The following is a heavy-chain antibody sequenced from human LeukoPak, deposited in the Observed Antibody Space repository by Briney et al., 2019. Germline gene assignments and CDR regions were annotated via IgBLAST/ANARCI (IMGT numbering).Heavy chain of an antibody. Sequence: GGSLRLSCAASGFTVNSKYMNWVRQAPGKGLEWVSILYSGDTTHYADSVKGRFVISRDNSKNTLYLQMSSLRAEDTAVYYCAMATRWLNFDYWGQGTLVTASS. V-gene: IGHV3-66*01. CDR2: LYSGDTT. J-gene: IGHJ4*02. D-gene: IGHD5-24*01. CDR1: GFTVNSKY. CDR3: AMATRWLNFDY.